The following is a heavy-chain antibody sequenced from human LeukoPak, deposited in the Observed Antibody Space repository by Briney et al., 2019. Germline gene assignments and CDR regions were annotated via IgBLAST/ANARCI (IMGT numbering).Heavy chain of an antibody. CDR1: GDSITGYY. Sequence: SETLSLTCTVSGDSITGYYWGWIRQPPGKGLEWIGNIYYTGNTYYNASLKSRVTISVDTSKNQFSLKVISMTAADTAVYYCAKVVTMIVVHDAFDIWGQGTMVTVSS. CDR3: AKVVTMIVVHDAFDI. V-gene: IGHV4-39*07. J-gene: IGHJ3*02. D-gene: IGHD3-22*01. CDR2: IYYTGNT.